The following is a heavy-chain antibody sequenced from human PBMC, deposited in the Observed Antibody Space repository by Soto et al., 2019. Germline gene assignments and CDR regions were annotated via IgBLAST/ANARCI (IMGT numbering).Heavy chain of an antibody. CDR1: GGSISSYY. J-gene: IGHJ6*02. CDR3: ARGHDYRYYYGMDV. D-gene: IGHD4-4*01. Sequence: PSETLSLTCTVSGGSISSYYWNWIRQPPGKGLEWMGYIYDSGSTNYNPSLKSRVTISVDTSKNQFSLKLSSVTAADTAVYYCARGHDYRYYYGMDVWGQGTTVTVYS. V-gene: IGHV4-59*01. CDR2: IYDSGST.